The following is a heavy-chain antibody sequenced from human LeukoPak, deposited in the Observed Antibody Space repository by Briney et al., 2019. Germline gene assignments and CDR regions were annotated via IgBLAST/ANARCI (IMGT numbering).Heavy chain of an antibody. CDR2: IYSGGST. CDR3: ARDRMGATGNFDY. D-gene: IGHD1-26*01. J-gene: IGHJ4*02. Sequence: PGGSLRLSCAASGFTVSSNYMSWVRQAPGKGLEWVSVIYSGGSTYYADSVRGRFTISRDHAKNSVYLQMDSLRVEDTALYYCARDRMGATGNFDYWGQGTLVTVSS. CDR1: GFTVSSNY. V-gene: IGHV3-53*01.